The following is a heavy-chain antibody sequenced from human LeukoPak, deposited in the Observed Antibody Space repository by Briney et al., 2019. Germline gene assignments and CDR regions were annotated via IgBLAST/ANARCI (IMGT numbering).Heavy chain of an antibody. CDR1: GASMTNYY. V-gene: IGHV4-59*01. D-gene: IGHD3-9*01. Sequence: SETLSLTCTVSGASMTNYYWSWIRKPPGKGLEWIGYIYYSGITNYNPSLTSRVSISVDMSKSQFSLKLTSVTAADTAVYYCARGRGYFDPFDPWGQGTLVTVSS. J-gene: IGHJ5*02. CDR3: ARGRGYFDPFDP. CDR2: IYYSGIT.